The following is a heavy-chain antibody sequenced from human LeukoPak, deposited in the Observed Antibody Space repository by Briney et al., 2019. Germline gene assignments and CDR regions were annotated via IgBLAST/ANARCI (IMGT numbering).Heavy chain of an antibody. CDR1: GFTFNTYW. Sequence: GGSLRLSCEASGFTFNTYWMMWVRQAPGKGLEWVANIKQDGSDKYYVDSVKGRFTISRDNANNSLYLQMHSLRVEDTAVYYCASLRTDSSGWYYFDYWGQGTLVTVSS. D-gene: IGHD6-19*01. CDR2: IKQDGSDK. CDR3: ASLRTDSSGWYYFDY. V-gene: IGHV3-7*01. J-gene: IGHJ4*02.